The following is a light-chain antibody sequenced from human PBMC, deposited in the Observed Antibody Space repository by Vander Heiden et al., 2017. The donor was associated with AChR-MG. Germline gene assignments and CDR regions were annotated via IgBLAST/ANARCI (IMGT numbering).Light chain of an antibody. J-gene: IGLJ2*01. CDR2: NKT. CDR3: LPQYRSDEQVV. CDR1: PWAVTCDYY. V-gene: IGLV7-43*01. Sequence: QTVVTQEPSLTVSPGGTVTLTCASSPWAVTCDYYPHWFQQHPGQAPRPLIYNKTNKHSGAPARFSGSIFGGKAALTLSDVQTEDEADYYCLPQYRSDEQVVFGGGTKLTVL.